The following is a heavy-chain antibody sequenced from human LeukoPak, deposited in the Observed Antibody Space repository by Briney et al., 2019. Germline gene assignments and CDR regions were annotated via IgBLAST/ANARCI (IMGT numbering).Heavy chain of an antibody. J-gene: IGHJ4*02. CDR1: GGPISSYY. V-gene: IGHV4-59*01. CDR3: ARGRLLYYFDY. Sequence: SETLSLTCTVSGGPISSYYWSWIRQPPGKGLEWIGYIYYSGSTNYNPSLKSRVTISVDTSKNQFSLKLSPVTAADTAVYYCARGRLLYYFDYWGQGTLVTVSS. CDR2: IYYSGST.